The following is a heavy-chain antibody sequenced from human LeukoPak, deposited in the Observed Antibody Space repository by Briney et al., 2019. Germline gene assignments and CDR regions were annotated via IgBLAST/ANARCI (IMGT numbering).Heavy chain of an antibody. CDR1: GGSISSSSYY. CDR3: ARGGDYYDSRGIDY. D-gene: IGHD3-22*01. Sequence: SETLSLTCTVSGGSISSSSYYWGWIRQPPGKGLEWIGSIYYSGSTYYNPSLKGRVTISVDTSKNQFSLKLSSVTAADTAVYYCARGGDYYDSRGIDYWGQGTLVTVSS. CDR2: IYYSGST. J-gene: IGHJ4*02. V-gene: IGHV4-39*07.